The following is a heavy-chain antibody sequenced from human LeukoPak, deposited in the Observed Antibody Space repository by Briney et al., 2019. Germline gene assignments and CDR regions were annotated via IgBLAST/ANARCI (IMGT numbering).Heavy chain of an antibody. Sequence: SETLSLTCTVSGGSISSSSYYWGWIRQPPGKGPEWIGSIYYSGSTYYNPSLKSRVTISVDTPKNQFSLKLSSVTAADTAVYYCARIPMTTVVTEGGDYWGQGTLVTVSS. CDR3: ARIPMTTVVTEGGDY. CDR1: GGSISSSSYY. CDR2: IYYSGST. V-gene: IGHV4-39*01. D-gene: IGHD4-23*01. J-gene: IGHJ4*02.